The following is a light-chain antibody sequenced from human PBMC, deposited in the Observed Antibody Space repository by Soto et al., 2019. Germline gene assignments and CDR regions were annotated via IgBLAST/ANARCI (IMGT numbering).Light chain of an antibody. J-gene: IGLJ1*01. Sequence: QTVLTQPASESGPPGQSITISCTGTSRDVGGYNYVSWYQQHPGKAPKLIIYDVSNRPSGFSNRFSGSKSGNTASLTISGLQAEDEADYYCSSYTSTSTPLVFGTGTKVTVL. CDR1: SRDVGGYNY. CDR3: SSYTSTSTPLV. V-gene: IGLV2-14*01. CDR2: DVS.